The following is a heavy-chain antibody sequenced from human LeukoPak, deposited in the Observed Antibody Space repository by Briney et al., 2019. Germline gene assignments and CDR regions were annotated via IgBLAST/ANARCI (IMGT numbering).Heavy chain of an antibody. CDR2: ISSSGGSI. Sequence: GGSLRLSCAASGFTFSDYYMSWIRQAPGKGLEWVSYISSSGGSIYYADSVKGRFTISRDNAKNSLYLQMNSLKTEDTAVYYCTTDFIVVVPTADYWGQGTLVTVSS. CDR1: GFTFSDYY. CDR3: TTDFIVVVPTADY. D-gene: IGHD2-2*01. V-gene: IGHV3-11*01. J-gene: IGHJ4*02.